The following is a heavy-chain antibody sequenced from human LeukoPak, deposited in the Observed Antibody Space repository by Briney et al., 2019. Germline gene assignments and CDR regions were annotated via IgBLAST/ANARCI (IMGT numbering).Heavy chain of an antibody. CDR2: ISAYNGNT. D-gene: IGHD6-6*01. CDR1: GYTFTSYG. Sequence: GASVKVSCKASGYTFTSYGISWVRQAPGQGLEWMGWISAYNGNTNYAQKLQGRVTLTQETYTSTPYMELRSLRSDDTAVYYCARAGRAARHYYYYYYYMDVWGKGTTVTVSS. V-gene: IGHV1-18*01. CDR3: ARAGRAARHYYYYYYYMDV. J-gene: IGHJ6*03.